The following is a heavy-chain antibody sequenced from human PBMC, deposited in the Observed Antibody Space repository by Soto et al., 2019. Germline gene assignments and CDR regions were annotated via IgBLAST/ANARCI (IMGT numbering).Heavy chain of an antibody. CDR3: ATDEVDC. V-gene: IGHV3-74*03. J-gene: IGHJ1*01. D-gene: IGHD2-2*01. CDR2: MTGDGRTT. Sequence: PGGSLRLSCAASGFTFGDYWMHWVRQPPGKGPEWVSRMTGDGRTTQYADSVKGRFTASRDNAKSTLYLQMNSLRAEDTAVYYCATDEVDCWGPGTLVTVYS. CDR1: GFTFGDYW.